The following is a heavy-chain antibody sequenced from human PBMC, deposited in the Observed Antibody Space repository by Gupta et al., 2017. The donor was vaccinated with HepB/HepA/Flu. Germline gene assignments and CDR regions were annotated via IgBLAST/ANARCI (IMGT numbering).Heavy chain of an antibody. CDR3: AKEWNAYCGGDCPVF. CDR2: ISGSGGST. CDR1: GFTFSSSA. J-gene: IGHJ4*02. Sequence: EAQLLESGGGLVQPGGSLSLSCAASGFTFSSSAMRWVRQAPGKGLEWVSAISGSGGSTYYADSVKGRFTISRDKSKNTLYLQMNSLRAEDTAVYYCAKEWNAYCGGDCPVFWGQGTLVTVSS. V-gene: IGHV3-23*01. D-gene: IGHD2-21*02.